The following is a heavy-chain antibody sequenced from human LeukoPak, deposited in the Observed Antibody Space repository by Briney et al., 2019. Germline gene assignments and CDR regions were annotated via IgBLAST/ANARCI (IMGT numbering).Heavy chain of an antibody. D-gene: IGHD6-19*01. V-gene: IGHV3-23*01. CDR3: AKFRGIAVAAHSLFDY. CDR2: ISGSGGST. Sequence: GGSLRLSCAASGFTFSSYAMSWVRQAPGKGLEWVSAISGSGGSTYYADSVKGRFTISRDNSKNTLYLQMNSLRAEDTAVYYCAKFRGIAVAAHSLFDYWGQGTLVTVSS. CDR1: GFTFSSYA. J-gene: IGHJ4*02.